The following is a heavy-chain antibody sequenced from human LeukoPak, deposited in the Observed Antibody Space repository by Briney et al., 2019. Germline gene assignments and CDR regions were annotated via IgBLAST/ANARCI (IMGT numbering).Heavy chain of an antibody. D-gene: IGHD1-26*01. V-gene: IGHV4-59*11. J-gene: IGHJ3*02. CDR1: GDSISFHF. Sequence: SETLSLTCSVSGDSISFHFWSWIRQPPGKGVVWIGHTYYGGSTDYNPSLASRVTVSADTSKNQFSLKLSSVTAADTAVYYCATLGRAAGNAFDIWGQGTVVIVSS. CDR3: ATLGRAAGNAFDI. CDR2: TYYGGST.